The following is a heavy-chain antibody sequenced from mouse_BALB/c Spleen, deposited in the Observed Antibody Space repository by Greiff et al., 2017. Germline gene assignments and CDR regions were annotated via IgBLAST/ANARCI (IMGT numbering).Heavy chain of an antibody. V-gene: IGHV2-9*02. J-gene: IGHJ3*01. CDR3: ATYYDSTLAY. CDR2: IWAGGST. CDR1: GFSLTSYG. D-gene: IGHD2-4*01. Sequence: VKLVESGPGLVAPSQSLSITCTVSGFSLTSYGVHWVRQPPGKGLEWLGVIWAGGSTNYNSALMSRLSISKDNSKSQVFLKMNSLQTDDTAMYYCATYYDSTLAYWGQGTLVTVSA.